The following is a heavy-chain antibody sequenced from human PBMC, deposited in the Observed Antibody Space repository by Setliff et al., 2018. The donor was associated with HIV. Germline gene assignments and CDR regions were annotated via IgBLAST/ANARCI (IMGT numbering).Heavy chain of an antibody. CDR3: ARQPYYDDDGTNLPSEWRVLG. CDR1: TYTFSSYV. J-gene: IGHJ4*02. Sequence: ASVKVSCKASTYTFSSYVINWVRQAPGQGLEWMGRISVYNGNTIYAQKLQGRVIMTTDTSTSTAYMELNSLRSDDAAVYYCARQPYYDDDGTNLPSEWRVLGWGQGTLVTVSS. V-gene: IGHV1-18*01. CDR2: ISVYNGNT. D-gene: IGHD3-16*01.